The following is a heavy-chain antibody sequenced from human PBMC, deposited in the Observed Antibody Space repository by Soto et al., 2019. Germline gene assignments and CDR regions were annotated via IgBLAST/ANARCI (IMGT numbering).Heavy chain of an antibody. CDR2: TYYRSKWYN. CDR1: GDSVSSNSAA. D-gene: IGHD6-13*01. J-gene: IGHJ6*02. CDR3: ARDLVSSGWYSYYYYGMDV. V-gene: IGHV6-1*01. Sequence: PAQTLSLTCAISGDSVSSNSAAWNWIRQSPSRGLEWLGRTYYRSKWYNDYAVSVKSRITINPDTSKNQFSLQLNSVTPEDTAVYYCARDLVSSGWYSYYYYGMDVWGQGTTVTVSS.